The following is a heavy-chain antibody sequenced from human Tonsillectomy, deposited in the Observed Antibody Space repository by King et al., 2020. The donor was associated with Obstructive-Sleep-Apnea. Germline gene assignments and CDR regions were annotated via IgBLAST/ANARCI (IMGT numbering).Heavy chain of an antibody. CDR3: ARWNEGFDY. Sequence: VQLQESGPGLVRPSETLSLTCTVPGGSITNYYWGWIWPPPGKGLEWNGYMYDSVITDYNTALRGRVTISCDTSENQLSLRVTSVTAADTAEYFCARWNEGFDYWGQGTLVTVSS. J-gene: IGHJ4*02. CDR1: GGSITNYY. V-gene: IGHV4-59*08. D-gene: IGHD1-1*01. CDR2: MYDSVIT.